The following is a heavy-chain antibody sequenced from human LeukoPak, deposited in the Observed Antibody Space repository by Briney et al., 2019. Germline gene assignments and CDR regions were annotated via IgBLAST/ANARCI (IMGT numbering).Heavy chain of an antibody. V-gene: IGHV3-64*01. D-gene: IGHD3-3*01. CDR2: ISSNGGSI. CDR3: ARGGTIFGVVTALNY. CDR1: GFTFSSFA. Sequence: GGSLRLSCAASGFTFSSFAMHWVRQATGKGLEYVSAISSNGGSIYYAISVKGRFTISRDNSKNTLYLQMGSLRAEDMAVYYCARGGTIFGVVTALNYWGQGTLVTVSS. J-gene: IGHJ4*02.